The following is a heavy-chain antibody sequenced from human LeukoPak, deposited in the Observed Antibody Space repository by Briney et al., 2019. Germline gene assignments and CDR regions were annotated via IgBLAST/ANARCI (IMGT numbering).Heavy chain of an antibody. J-gene: IGHJ4*02. D-gene: IGHD3-22*01. V-gene: IGHV3-30*18. CDR3: AKVIAYSFYYDSSGLRDY. CDR2: ISYDGSNK. Sequence: GGSLRLSCAASGFTFSSYGMHWVRQAPGKGPEWVAVISYDGSNKYYADSVKGRFTISRDNSKKTLYLQMNSLRAEDTAVYYCAKVIAYSFYYDSSGLRDYWGQGTLVTVSS. CDR1: GFTFSSYG.